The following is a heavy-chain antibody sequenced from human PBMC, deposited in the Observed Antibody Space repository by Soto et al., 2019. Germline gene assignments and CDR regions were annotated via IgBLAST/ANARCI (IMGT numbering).Heavy chain of an antibody. D-gene: IGHD2-8*02. CDR3: ARVAFCTGITCSADNWFDP. CDR2: IFHSGST. CDR1: GDSIRSRYF. J-gene: IGHJ5*02. V-gene: IGHV4-38-2*02. Sequence: PSETLSLTCTVSGDSIRSRYFWGWIRQTPGKGLEWIASIFHSGSTDYNPSLKSRVTMSVDASKNQFSLKLSSVTAADTAVYFCARVAFCTGITCSADNWFDPWGQGTLVNV.